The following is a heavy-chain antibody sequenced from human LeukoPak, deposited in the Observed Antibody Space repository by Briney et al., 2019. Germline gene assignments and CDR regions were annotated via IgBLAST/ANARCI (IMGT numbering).Heavy chain of an antibody. J-gene: IGHJ3*02. V-gene: IGHV1-2*02. CDR3: AILDSSDWYGGDAFDI. Sequence: ASVKVSCKGSGNTFTGYYIHWVRQAPGQGLEWMGWINPNSGGTKYARKFQGRVTMTRDTSISTAYMELSRLRSDDTAVYYCAILDSSDWYGGDAFDIWGQGTMVTVSS. D-gene: IGHD6-19*01. CDR2: INPNSGGT. CDR1: GNTFTGYY.